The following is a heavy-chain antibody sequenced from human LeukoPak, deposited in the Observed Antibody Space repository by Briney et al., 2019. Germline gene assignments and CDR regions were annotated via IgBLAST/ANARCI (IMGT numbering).Heavy chain of an antibody. CDR3: ASSYCSGGSCPGGDYYYYYMDV. D-gene: IGHD2-15*01. J-gene: IGHJ6*03. CDR2: IIPIFGTA. V-gene: IGHV1-69*05. CDR1: GGTFSSYA. Sequence: SVKVSCKASGGTFSSYAISWVRQAPGQGLEWMGRIIPIFGTANYAQKFQGRVTITTDESTSTAYMELSSLRSEDTAVYYCASSYCSGGSCPGGDYYYYYMDVWGKGTTVTVPS.